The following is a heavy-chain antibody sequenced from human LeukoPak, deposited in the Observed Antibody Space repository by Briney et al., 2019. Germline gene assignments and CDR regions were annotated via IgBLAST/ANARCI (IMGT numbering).Heavy chain of an antibody. CDR3: ARDRR. V-gene: IGHV3-21*01. J-gene: IGHJ3*01. CDR2: ISSSSSYI. CDR1: GLTFSSYS. Sequence: GGSLRLSCEAPGLTFSSYSMTGVRQPPGKGLEWVSSISSSSSYIYYADSVKGRFTISRDNAKNSLYLQMNSLRAEDTAVYYCARDRRWGQGTMVTVSS.